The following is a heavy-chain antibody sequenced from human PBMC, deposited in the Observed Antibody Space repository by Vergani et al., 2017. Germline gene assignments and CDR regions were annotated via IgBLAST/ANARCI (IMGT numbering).Heavy chain of an antibody. D-gene: IGHD1-26*01. CDR2: ISWNSGSI. J-gene: IGHJ4*02. CDR3: AKRFEGALTYYFDY. Sequence: EVQLLESGGGLVQPGGSLRLSCAASGFTFDDYAMHWVRQAPGKGLEWVSGISWNSGSIGYADSVKGRFTISRDNAKNSLYLQMNSLRAEDTAVYYCAKRFEGALTYYFDYWGQGTLVTVSS. CDR1: GFTFDDYA. V-gene: IGHV3-9*01.